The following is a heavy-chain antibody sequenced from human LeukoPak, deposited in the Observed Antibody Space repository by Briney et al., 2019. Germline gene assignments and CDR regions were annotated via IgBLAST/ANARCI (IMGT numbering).Heavy chain of an antibody. CDR2: IYPGDSDT. V-gene: IGHV5-51*01. Sequence: GESLKISCKGSGYSFTSYWIGWVRQMPGKGLEWMGIIYPGDSDTRHSPSFQGQVTISADKSISTAYLQWSSLKASDTAMYYCARRGRFGEFALDFDYWGQGTLVTVSS. D-gene: IGHD3-10*01. CDR3: ARRGRFGEFALDFDY. J-gene: IGHJ4*02. CDR1: GYSFTSYW.